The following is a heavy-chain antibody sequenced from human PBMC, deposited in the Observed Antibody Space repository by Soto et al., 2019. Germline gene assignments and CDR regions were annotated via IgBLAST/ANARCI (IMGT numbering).Heavy chain of an antibody. CDR2: MFPGDSDT. CDR1: GYTFSSYW. V-gene: IGHV5-51*01. Sequence: GESLKISCKGSGYTFSSYWIGWVRQMPGKGLEWMGIMFPGDSDTRYNRAFEGQVTISADKSISTAYLHWSSLEASDTAMYYCSIRHRVGERRDGFDVWGQGTMVTVSS. J-gene: IGHJ3*01. CDR3: SIRHRVGERRDGFDV.